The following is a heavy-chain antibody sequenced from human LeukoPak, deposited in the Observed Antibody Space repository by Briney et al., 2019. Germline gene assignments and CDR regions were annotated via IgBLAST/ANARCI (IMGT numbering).Heavy chain of an antibody. CDR1: GGSFSGYY. J-gene: IGHJ6*03. V-gene: IGHV4-34*01. Sequence: KTSETLSLTCAVYGGSFSGYYWSWIRQPPGKGLEWTGEINHSGSTNYNPSLKSRVTISVDTSKNQFSLKLSSVTAADTAVYYCARERGRSYGSVPYYYYYMDVWGKGTTVTVSS. D-gene: IGHD5-18*01. CDR2: INHSGST. CDR3: ARERGRSYGSVPYYYYYMDV.